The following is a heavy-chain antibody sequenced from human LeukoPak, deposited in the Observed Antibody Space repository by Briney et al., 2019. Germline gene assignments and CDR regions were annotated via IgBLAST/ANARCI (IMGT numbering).Heavy chain of an antibody. V-gene: IGHV3-21*01. CDR2: ISTSSTYI. Sequence: GGSLRLSCAASGFTFSSYSMNWVRQAPGKGLEWVSSISTSSTYIYYAESVKGRFTISRDNAKNSLCLQMNSLRAEDTAVYYCARDLAVTGYFDYWGQGTLVTVSS. CDR1: GFTFSSYS. J-gene: IGHJ4*02. CDR3: ARDLAVTGYFDY. D-gene: IGHD6-19*01.